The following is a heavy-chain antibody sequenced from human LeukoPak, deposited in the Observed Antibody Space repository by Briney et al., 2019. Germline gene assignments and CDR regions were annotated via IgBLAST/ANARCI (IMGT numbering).Heavy chain of an antibody. CDR3: ARAKGGFRDLFMGLDY. CDR1: RGSIGDYY. J-gene: IGHJ4*02. CDR2: MHYSGNK. Sequence: PSETLSLTCTVSRGSIGDYYWSWIRQAPGRGLEWIAYMHYSGNKNYNPSLKGRATVSIATSTNQFSLTVDSVTAADTVVYYCARAKGGFRDLFMGLDYWGQGTLVAVSS. D-gene: IGHD3-10*01. V-gene: IGHV4-59*08.